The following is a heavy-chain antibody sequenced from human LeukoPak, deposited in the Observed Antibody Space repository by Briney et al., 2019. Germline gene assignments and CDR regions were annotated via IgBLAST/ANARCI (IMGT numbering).Heavy chain of an antibody. Sequence: QTSETLSLTCTVSGGSIRSGDYSWNWIRQHPGKGLEWIGYIHYSGSTYYNPSLTSRVTMSVDTSKNQFSLKLSSVTAADTAIYYCARDHTETSSLNFRNYYYYGMDIWGQGTTVIVSS. CDR3: ARDHTETSSLNFRNYYYYGMDI. V-gene: IGHV4-31*03. J-gene: IGHJ6*02. D-gene: IGHD4-11*01. CDR2: IHYSGST. CDR1: GGSIRSGDYS.